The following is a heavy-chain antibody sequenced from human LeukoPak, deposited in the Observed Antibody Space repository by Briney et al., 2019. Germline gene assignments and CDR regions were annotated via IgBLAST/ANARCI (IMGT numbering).Heavy chain of an antibody. CDR1: GFTFSSYA. D-gene: IGHD4-17*01. Sequence: PGGSLRLSCAASGFTFSSYAMSWVRQAPGKGLEWVSSMSGSGGSTYYADSVKGRFTISRDDSKNTLYLQMNSLRAKDTAVYYCARVRYGELDVWGQGTTVTVSS. CDR3: ARVRYGELDV. V-gene: IGHV3-23*01. CDR2: MSGSGGST. J-gene: IGHJ6*02.